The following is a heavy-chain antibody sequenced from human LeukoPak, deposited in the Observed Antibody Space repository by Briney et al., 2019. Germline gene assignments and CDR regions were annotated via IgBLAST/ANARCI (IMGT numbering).Heavy chain of an antibody. Sequence: PGGSLRLSCAASGFTVSSNYMSWVRQAPRKGLEWVSVIFGGGSTYYADSVKGRFTISRDNSKNTLYLQMNSLRAEDTAVYYCAREGTYCGGDCYPLGYWGQGTLVTVSS. CDR1: GFTVSSNY. D-gene: IGHD2-21*02. CDR2: IFGGGST. J-gene: IGHJ4*02. V-gene: IGHV3-53*01. CDR3: AREGTYCGGDCYPLGY.